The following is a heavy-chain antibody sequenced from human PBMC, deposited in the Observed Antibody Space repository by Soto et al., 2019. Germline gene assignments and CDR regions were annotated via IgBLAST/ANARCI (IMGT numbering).Heavy chain of an antibody. V-gene: IGHV3-30*18. CDR3: AKGKYYDSSGLYYFDY. J-gene: IGHJ4*02. Sequence: VGSLRLSCAASGFTFSSYGMHWVRQAPGKGLEWVAVISYDGSGQYYGDSVKGRFTISRDNSKNTLYLQVNSLRAEDTAVYYCAKGKYYDSSGLYYFDYWGQGTLVTVSS. CDR2: ISYDGSGQ. CDR1: GFTFSSYG. D-gene: IGHD3-22*01.